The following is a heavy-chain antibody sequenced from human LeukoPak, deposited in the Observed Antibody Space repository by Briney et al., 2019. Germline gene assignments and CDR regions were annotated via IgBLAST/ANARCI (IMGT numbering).Heavy chain of an antibody. CDR3: AREALRYFARQYVRPSPNWFDP. CDR2: IISIFGTA. CDR1: GGTFSSYV. D-gene: IGHD3-9*01. Sequence: SSVKVSCKASGGTFSSYVISWVRQAGGQGREWIGGIISIFGTANFAQKFKGRITITADKPTSKSYMELSSVRSEDTAAYYCAREALRYFARQYVRPSPNWFDPWGQGTLATVSS. V-gene: IGHV1-69*06. J-gene: IGHJ5*02.